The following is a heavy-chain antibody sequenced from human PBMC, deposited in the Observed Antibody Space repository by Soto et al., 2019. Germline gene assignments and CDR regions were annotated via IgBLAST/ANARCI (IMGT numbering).Heavy chain of an antibody. CDR1: GGTFSSYA. CDR3: AGGSAVVGGRHFAY. CDR2: IIPIFGTA. V-gene: IGHV1-69*12. J-gene: IGHJ4*02. D-gene: IGHD2-15*01. Sequence: QVQLVQSGAEVKKPGSSVKVSCKASGGTFSSYAISWVRQAPGQGLEWMGGIIPIFGTANYAQKFQGRVTSTADQSTSTAYMELSSLRAEDTAVYYWAGGSAVVGGRHFAYWGQGTLVTVSS.